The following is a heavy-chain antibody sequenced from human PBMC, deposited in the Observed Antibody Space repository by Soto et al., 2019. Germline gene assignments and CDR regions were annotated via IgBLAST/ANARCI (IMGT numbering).Heavy chain of an antibody. V-gene: IGHV3-20*04. CDR2: INWNGGST. CDR3: AREYYYDSSGYYAFDY. D-gene: IGHD3-22*01. CDR1: GFTFDDYG. J-gene: IGHJ4*02. Sequence: TGGSLRLSCAASGFTFDDYGMSWVRQAPGKGLEWVSGINWNGGSTGYADSVKGRFTISRDNAKNSLYLQMNSLRAEDTTLYYCAREYYYDSSGYYAFDYWGQGTLVTVSS.